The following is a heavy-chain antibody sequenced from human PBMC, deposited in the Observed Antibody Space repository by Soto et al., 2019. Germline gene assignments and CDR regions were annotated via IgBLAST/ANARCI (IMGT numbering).Heavy chain of an antibody. D-gene: IGHD3-22*01. V-gene: IGHV3-30*18. Sequence: QVRLVESGGGVVQPGTSPRLSCAASGFTFSSYGIHWVRQAPGKGLEWVTGISYDGINKYYVDSVKGRFTISRDNSKYILYLHMNSLNPEDMSVYHCAKTSGNYMGWIDCWGQGTLVTVSS. J-gene: IGHJ4*02. CDR1: GFTFSSYG. CDR3: AKTSGNYMGWIDC. CDR2: ISYDGINK.